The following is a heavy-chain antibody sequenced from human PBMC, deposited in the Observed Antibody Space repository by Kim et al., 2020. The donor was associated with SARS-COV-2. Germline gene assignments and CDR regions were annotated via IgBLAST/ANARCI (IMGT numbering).Heavy chain of an antibody. Sequence: QGRGTITADKSTSTAYMELSSLRSEDTAVYYCARDPHIVVVTAIPYYFDYWGQGTLVTVSS. CDR3: ARDPHIVVVTAIPYYFDY. V-gene: IGHV1-69*04. D-gene: IGHD2-21*02. J-gene: IGHJ4*02.